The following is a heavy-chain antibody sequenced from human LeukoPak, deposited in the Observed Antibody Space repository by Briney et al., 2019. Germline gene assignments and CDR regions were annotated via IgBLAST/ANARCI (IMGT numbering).Heavy chain of an antibody. J-gene: IGHJ4*02. Sequence: SETLSLTCTVSGGSISSSNYSWAWIRQPPGKGLEWIGSIYYTGNTYYNPSLKSRGTISADTSKNHFSLKLSSVTASDTAVYYCARPGWFGELRGDYFDYWGQGSLVTVYS. CDR2: IYYTGNT. D-gene: IGHD3-10*01. V-gene: IGHV4-39*02. CDR3: ARPGWFGELRGDYFDY. CDR1: GGSISSSNYS.